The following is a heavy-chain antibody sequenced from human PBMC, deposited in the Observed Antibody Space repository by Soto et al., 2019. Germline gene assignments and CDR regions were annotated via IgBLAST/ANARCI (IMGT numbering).Heavy chain of an antibody. Sequence: ASVNVSCKASGYTFTSYYMHWVRQAPGEGLEWMGIINPSVGSTSYAQKFQGRATMTRDTSTSTVYMELSRLRSEDTAVYYCARERSGSSSGSDHYYYCMEVWGNGNTVSVSS. CDR3: ARERSGSSSGSDHYYYCMEV. D-gene: IGHD6-6*01. CDR2: INPSVGST. J-gene: IGHJ6*04. V-gene: IGHV1-46*01. CDR1: GYTFTSYY.